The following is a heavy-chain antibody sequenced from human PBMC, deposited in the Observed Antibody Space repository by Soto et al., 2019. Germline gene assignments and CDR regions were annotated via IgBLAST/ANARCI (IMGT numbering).Heavy chain of an antibody. V-gene: IGHV5-10-1*01. CDR2: IDPSDSYI. D-gene: IGHD1-7*01. Sequence: GESLKISCQASGYTFTNYHIAWVRQVPGKGLEWMGRIDPSDSYIKYSPSFEGHVTMSVDKSISTAFLQWSRLEASDTAMYFCAIPLTRTTPFDYWGQGSLVTVSS. CDR1: GYTFTNYH. CDR3: AIPLTRTTPFDY. J-gene: IGHJ4*02.